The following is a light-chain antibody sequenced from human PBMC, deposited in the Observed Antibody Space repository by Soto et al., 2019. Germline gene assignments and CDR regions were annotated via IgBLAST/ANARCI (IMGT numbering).Light chain of an antibody. CDR3: QQYGSSNET. CDR1: QSVGSSY. J-gene: IGKJ1*01. Sequence: IVLTQSPGTLSLSPGERATLSCRASQSVGSSYLAWYQQKPGQAPRLLIYGASSRATGIPDRFSGSGSGTDFTLTISRLEPEDFAVYYCQQYGSSNETFRQGPTVHIX. CDR2: GAS. V-gene: IGKV3-20*01.